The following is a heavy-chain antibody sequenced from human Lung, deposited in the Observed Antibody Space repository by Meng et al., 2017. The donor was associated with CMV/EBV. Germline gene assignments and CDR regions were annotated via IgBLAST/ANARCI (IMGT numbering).Heavy chain of an antibody. V-gene: IGHV1-2*02. CDR2: INPNSGGT. CDR1: GYTFTGYY. J-gene: IGHJ4*02. Sequence: ASXXVSXKASGYTFTGYYMHWVRQAPGQGLEWMGWINPNSGGTNYAQKFQGRVTMTRDTSMSTAYMELSRLRSDDTAVYYCARAGYYYGSGSCDYWGQGTXVTVSS. D-gene: IGHD3-10*01. CDR3: ARAGYYYGSGSCDY.